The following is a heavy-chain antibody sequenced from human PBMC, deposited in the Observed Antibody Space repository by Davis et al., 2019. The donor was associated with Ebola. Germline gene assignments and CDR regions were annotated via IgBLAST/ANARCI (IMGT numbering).Heavy chain of an antibody. CDR2: INHSGSP. Sequence: SETLSLTCAVYGGSFSGYYWSSIRQPPGKGLEWIGEINHSGSPNYNPSLKSRVTISVDTSKNQFSLKLSSVTAADTAVYYCARGPHVRWFDPCGQGTLVTVSS. CDR1: GGSFSGYY. V-gene: IGHV4-34*01. J-gene: IGHJ5*02. CDR3: ARGPHVRWFDP. D-gene: IGHD3-10*01.